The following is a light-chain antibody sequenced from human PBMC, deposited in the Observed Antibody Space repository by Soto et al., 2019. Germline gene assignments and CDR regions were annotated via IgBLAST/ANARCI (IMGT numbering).Light chain of an antibody. Sequence: DIQMTQSPSTVSASVGERVTITCRASQNINSWLAWYQQKPGSAPKVLIYDASSLESGVPSRFSGSRSETDFTLTISSLQPEDGATYDGQKYKSAPRTFGQGTKVDIK. J-gene: IGKJ1*01. CDR1: QNINSW. CDR3: QKYKSAPRT. V-gene: IGKV1-5*01. CDR2: DAS.